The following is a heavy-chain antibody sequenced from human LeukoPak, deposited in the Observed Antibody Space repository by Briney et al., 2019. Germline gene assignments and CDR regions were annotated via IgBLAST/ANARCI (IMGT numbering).Heavy chain of an antibody. D-gene: IGHD4-17*01. J-gene: IGHJ4*02. CDR1: GGSISSYY. CDR2: VYYTGST. CDR3: AREGGGFYGDFRGY. V-gene: IGHV4-59*01. Sequence: SETLSLTCTVSGGSISSYYWSWVRQPPGKGLEWIGFVYYTGSTNYSPSLKSRVTISVDTSKNQFSLKLRSVTAADTAVYYCAREGGGFYGDFRGYWGQGTLVTVSS.